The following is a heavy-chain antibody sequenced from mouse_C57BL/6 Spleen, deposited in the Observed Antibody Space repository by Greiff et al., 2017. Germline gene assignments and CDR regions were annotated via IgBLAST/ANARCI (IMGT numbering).Heavy chain of an antibody. CDR3: ARHAYSNYVDY. V-gene: IGHV5-6*01. J-gene: IGHJ2*01. D-gene: IGHD2-5*01. Sequence: EVQLVESGGDLVKPGGSLKLSCAASGFTFSSYGMSWVRQTPDKRLEWVATISSGGSYTYYPDSVKGRFTISRDNANNTLYLQMSSLKSEDTAMYYCARHAYSNYVDYWGQGTTLTVSS. CDR1: GFTFSSYG. CDR2: ISSGGSYT.